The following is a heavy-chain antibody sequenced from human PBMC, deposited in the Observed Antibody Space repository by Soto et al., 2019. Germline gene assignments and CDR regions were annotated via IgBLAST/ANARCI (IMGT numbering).Heavy chain of an antibody. D-gene: IGHD3-3*01. V-gene: IGHV3-23*01. Sequence: SLRLSCAASGFTFSSYAMSWVRQAPGKGLEWVSAISGSGGSTYYADSVKGRFTISRDNSKNTLYLQMNSLRAEDTAVYYCAKAKSTYYDFWSGYPADFDAFDIWGQGTMVTVSS. CDR1: GFTFSSYA. J-gene: IGHJ3*02. CDR2: ISGSGGST. CDR3: AKAKSTYYDFWSGYPADFDAFDI.